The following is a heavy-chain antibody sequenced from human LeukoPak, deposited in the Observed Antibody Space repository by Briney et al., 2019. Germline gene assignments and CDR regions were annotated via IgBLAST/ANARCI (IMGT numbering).Heavy chain of an antibody. CDR3: VRDFCAHSNICQRWFDP. J-gene: IGHJ5*02. CDR1: GYSFISYG. V-gene: IGHV1-18*01. CDR2: ISSHNGHT. D-gene: IGHD2-2*01. Sequence: ASVKVSCKASGYSFISYGISWVRQAPGQGFEWMAWISSHNGHTDYALRLQDRVTVTPDTSTNTAYLEMRSLRSDDTAVYYCVRDFCAHSNICQRWFDPWGQGTQVTVSS.